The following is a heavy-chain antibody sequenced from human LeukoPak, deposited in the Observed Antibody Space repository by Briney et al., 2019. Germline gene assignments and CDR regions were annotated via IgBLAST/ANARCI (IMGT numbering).Heavy chain of an antibody. V-gene: IGHV3-21*01. CDR3: ARAADYDILTGYYRDYFDY. CDR1: GFSFNTYS. Sequence: GGSLRLSCAASGFSFNTYSMNWVRQAPGKGLEWVSSISSSSAYIYFADSVKGRFTISRDNAKNSLYLQMNSLRAEDTAVYYCARAADYDILTGYYRDYFDYWGQGTLVTVSS. J-gene: IGHJ4*02. CDR2: ISSSSAYI. D-gene: IGHD3-9*01.